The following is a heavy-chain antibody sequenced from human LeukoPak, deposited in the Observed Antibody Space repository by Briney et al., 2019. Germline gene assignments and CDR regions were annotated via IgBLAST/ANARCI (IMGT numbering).Heavy chain of an antibody. CDR2: IDLDGSET. Sequence: GGSLRLPCAASGFTFSNYAMNWVRQAPGKGLEWVANIDLDGSETYYVDSVKGRFTVSRDNARNSLSLQMNSLRAEDAAVYYCARDFSGEFDYWGQGTLVTVSS. CDR1: GFTFSNYA. J-gene: IGHJ4*02. D-gene: IGHD3-10*01. CDR3: ARDFSGEFDY. V-gene: IGHV3-7*01.